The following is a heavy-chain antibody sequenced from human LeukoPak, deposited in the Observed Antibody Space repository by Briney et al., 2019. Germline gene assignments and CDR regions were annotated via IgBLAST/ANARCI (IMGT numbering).Heavy chain of an antibody. D-gene: IGHD6-25*01. J-gene: IGHJ4*02. CDR2: ISYDGSNK. Sequence: GGSLRLSCVASGFTFSNLAMGWVRQAPGKGLEWVAVISYDGSNKYTADSVKGRFTISRDNSKNTLYLQMNSLRAEDTAVYYCVAAAAVAYYFDYWGQGTLVTVSS. CDR3: VAAAAVAYYFDY. V-gene: IGHV3-30*03. CDR1: GFTFSNLA.